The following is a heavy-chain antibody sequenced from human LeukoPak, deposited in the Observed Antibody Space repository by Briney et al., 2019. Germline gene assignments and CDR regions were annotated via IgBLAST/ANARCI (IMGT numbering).Heavy chain of an antibody. J-gene: IGHJ4*02. CDR3: ATDGGYAADY. V-gene: IGHV3-74*01. D-gene: IGHD2-2*01. CDR1: GFTFSSSW. CDR2: IRTDGSST. Sequence: PGGSLRLSCAAYGFTFSSSWMHWVRQAPGKGLVWVSHIRTDGSSTTYADSVRGRFTISRDNAGNTVYLQMDGLRAEDTAVYYCATDGGYAADYWGQGVLVTVPS.